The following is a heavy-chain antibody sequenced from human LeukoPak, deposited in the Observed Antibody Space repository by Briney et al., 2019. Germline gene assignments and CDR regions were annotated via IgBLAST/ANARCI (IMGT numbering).Heavy chain of an antibody. J-gene: IGHJ3*02. CDR2: IYTSGST. Sequence: PSETLSLTCTVSGGSISSYYWSWIRQPAGKGLEWIGRIYTSGSTNYNPSLKSRVTMSVDTSKNQFSLKLNSVTAADTAVYFCAKWEESENAFDIWGQGTMVSVSS. CDR1: GGSISSYY. V-gene: IGHV4-4*07. D-gene: IGHD1-26*01. CDR3: AKWEESENAFDI.